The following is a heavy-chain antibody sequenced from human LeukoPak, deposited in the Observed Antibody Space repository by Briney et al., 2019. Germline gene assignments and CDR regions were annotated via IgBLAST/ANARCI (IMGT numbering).Heavy chain of an antibody. Sequence: ASVKVSCKASGYTFTTYPMNWVRQAPGQGLEWMGWINPNSGVTMYAQNFQGRVTITRDTSISTAYMDLSRLRSDDKAVYYCARGGDSSSWYGWFDPWGQGTLITVSS. CDR3: ARGGDSSSWYGWFDP. V-gene: IGHV1-2*02. J-gene: IGHJ5*02. CDR2: INPNSGVT. CDR1: GYTFTTYP. D-gene: IGHD6-13*01.